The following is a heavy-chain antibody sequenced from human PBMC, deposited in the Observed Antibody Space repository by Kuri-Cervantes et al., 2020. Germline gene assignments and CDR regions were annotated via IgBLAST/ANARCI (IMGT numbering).Heavy chain of an antibody. J-gene: IGHJ4*02. CDR2: IYSGGST. CDR1: GFTVSSNY. Sequence: GESLKISCAASGFTVSSNYMSWVRQAPGKGLEWVSVIYSGGSTYYADSVKRRFTISRDNSKNTLYLQMNSLRAEDTAVYYCARDGSSGIFDYWGQGNRVHGAS. CDR3: ARDGSSGIFDY. D-gene: IGHD1-26*01. V-gene: IGHV3-53*01.